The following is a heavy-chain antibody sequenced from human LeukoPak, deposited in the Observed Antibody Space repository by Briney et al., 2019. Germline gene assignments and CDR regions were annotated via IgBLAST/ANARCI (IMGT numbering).Heavy chain of an antibody. CDR1: GGSISSYY. CDR2: IYYSGST. V-gene: IGHV4-59*01. D-gene: IGHD6-19*01. CDR3: ARQLGIAVAGTSWFDP. J-gene: IGHJ5*02. Sequence: PSETLSLTCTVSGGSISSYYWSWIRQPPGKGLEWIGYIYYSGSTNYNPSLKSRVTISVDTSKNQFSLKLSSVTAADTAVYYCARQLGIAVAGTSWFDPWGQGTLVTVSS.